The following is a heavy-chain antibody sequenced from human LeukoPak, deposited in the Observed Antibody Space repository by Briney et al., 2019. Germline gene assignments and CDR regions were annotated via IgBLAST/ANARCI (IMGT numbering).Heavy chain of an antibody. CDR1: GYSISSGYY. V-gene: IGHV4-38-2*02. Sequence: SETLSLTCTVSGYSISSGYYWGWIRQPPGKGLEWIGSIYHSGSTYYNPSLKSRVTISVDTSKNQFSLKLSSVTAADTAVYYCARGYGIQYYFDYWGQGTLVTVSS. CDR2: IYHSGST. CDR3: ARGYGIQYYFDY. J-gene: IGHJ4*02. D-gene: IGHD3-16*01.